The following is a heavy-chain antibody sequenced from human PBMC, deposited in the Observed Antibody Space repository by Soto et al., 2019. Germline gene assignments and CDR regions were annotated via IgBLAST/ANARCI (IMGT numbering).Heavy chain of an antibody. Sequence: QVQLVQSGAEVKKPGASVKVSCKASGYTFTSYGISWVRQAPGQGLEWMGWISAYNGNTNYAQKLQGRVTRTTGTSTSTAYMELRSLRSDDTAVYYCARDRGYGSGSYQGPFDYWGQGTLVTVSS. CDR3: ARDRGYGSGSYQGPFDY. CDR1: GYTFTSYG. CDR2: ISAYNGNT. V-gene: IGHV1-18*01. J-gene: IGHJ4*02. D-gene: IGHD3-10*01.